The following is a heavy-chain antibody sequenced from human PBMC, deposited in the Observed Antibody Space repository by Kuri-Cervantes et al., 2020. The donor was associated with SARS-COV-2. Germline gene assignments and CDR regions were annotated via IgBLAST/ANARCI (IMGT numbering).Heavy chain of an antibody. CDR1: GFTFSSYA. CDR2: ISGSGGST. D-gene: IGHD6-13*01. CDR3: AKREQYSSSWGDVDY. J-gene: IGHJ4*02. V-gene: IGHV3-23*01. Sequence: GGSLRLSCAASGFTFSSYAMIWVRQAPGKGLEWVSGISGSGGSTYYADSVKGRFTISRENSKNTLYMQMNSLRAEDTAVYYCAKREQYSSSWGDVDYWGQGTLVTVSS.